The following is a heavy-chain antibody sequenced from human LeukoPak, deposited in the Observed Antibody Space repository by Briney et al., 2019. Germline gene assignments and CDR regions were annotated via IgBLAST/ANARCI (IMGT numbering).Heavy chain of an antibody. V-gene: IGHV4-59*01. CDR3: ARDRGGLYGGNSLGYYFDY. D-gene: IGHD4-23*01. J-gene: IGHJ4*02. Sequence: SETLSLTCTVPGGSISSYYWSWIRQPPGKGLEWIGYIYYSGSTNYNPSLKSRVTISVDTSKNQFSLKLSSVTAADTAVYYCARDRGGLYGGNSLGYYFDYWGQGTLVTVSS. CDR2: IYYSGST. CDR1: GGSISSYY.